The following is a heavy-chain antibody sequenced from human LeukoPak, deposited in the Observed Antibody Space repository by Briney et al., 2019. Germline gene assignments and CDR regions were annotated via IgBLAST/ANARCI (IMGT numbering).Heavy chain of an antibody. D-gene: IGHD2-2*01. V-gene: IGHV3-30*02. J-gene: IGHJ4*02. CDR2: IRYDGSNK. Sequence: GGSLRLSCAASGFTFSSYGMHWVRQAPGKGLEWVAFIRYDGSNKYYADSVKGGFTISRDNSNNTLYLQMNSLRAEDTAVYYCAKENDIVVVYYFDYWGQGTLVTVSS. CDR3: AKENDIVVVYYFDY. CDR1: GFTFSSYG.